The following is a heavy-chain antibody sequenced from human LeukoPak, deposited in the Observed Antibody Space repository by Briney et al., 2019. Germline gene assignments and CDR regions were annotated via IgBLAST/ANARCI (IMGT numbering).Heavy chain of an antibody. CDR2: IYHSGST. V-gene: IGHV4-4*02. CDR1: GGSISSSNW. CDR3: VRIPGIAAAGTWFDP. D-gene: IGHD6-13*01. J-gene: IGHJ5*02. Sequence: PSETLSLTCAVSGGSISSSNWWSWVRQPPGKGLEWIGEIYHSGSTNYNPSLKSRVTISVDKSKNQFSLKLSSVTAADTAVYYCVRIPGIAAAGTWFDPWGQGTLVTVSS.